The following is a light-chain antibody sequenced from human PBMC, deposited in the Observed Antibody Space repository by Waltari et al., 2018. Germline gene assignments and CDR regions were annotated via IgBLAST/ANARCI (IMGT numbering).Light chain of an antibody. CDR2: GNS. CDR3: QSYDSSLSGPRV. J-gene: IGLJ3*02. Sequence: QSVLTQPPSVSGAPGQRVTISCTGSSSTIGAGYDVHWYQQLPGTAPNLLIYGNSNRPSGVPDRFSGSKSGTSASLAITGLQAEDEADYYCQSYDSSLSGPRVFGGGTKLTVL. V-gene: IGLV1-40*01. CDR1: SSTIGAGYD.